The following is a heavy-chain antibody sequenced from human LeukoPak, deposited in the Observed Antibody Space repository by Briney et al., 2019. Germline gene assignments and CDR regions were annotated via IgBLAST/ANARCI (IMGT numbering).Heavy chain of an antibody. CDR3: ARQGYYYDSSGYYYPLSFDY. Sequence: PSETLSLTCTVSGGSISSSSYYWGWIRQPPGKGLEWIGSIYYSGGTYYNPSLKSRVTISVDTSKNQFSLKLSSVTAADTAVYYCARQGYYYDSSGYYYPLSFDYWGQGTLVTVSS. V-gene: IGHV4-39*01. D-gene: IGHD3-22*01. CDR1: GGSISSSSYY. CDR2: IYYSGGT. J-gene: IGHJ4*02.